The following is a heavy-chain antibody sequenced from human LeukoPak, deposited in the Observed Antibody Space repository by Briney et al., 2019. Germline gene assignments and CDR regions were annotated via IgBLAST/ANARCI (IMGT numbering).Heavy chain of an antibody. CDR2: IYHGGTT. D-gene: IGHD4-23*01. Sequence: SETLSLTCAVSGDSITTSRRWSWARQPPGKGLEWIGEIYHGGTTNYNPSLKSRVIMSVDKSKNHFSLKLTSVTAADTAVYYCATYLYGGDYGSYYFEYWGQGTLVTVSS. CDR1: GDSITTSRR. V-gene: IGHV4-4*02. J-gene: IGHJ4*02. CDR3: ATYLYGGDYGSYYFEY.